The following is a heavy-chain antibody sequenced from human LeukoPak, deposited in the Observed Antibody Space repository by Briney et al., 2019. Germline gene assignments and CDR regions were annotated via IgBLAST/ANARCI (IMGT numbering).Heavy chain of an antibody. CDR2: INPSGGSN. CDR1: GYKLTDNW. CDR3: ARGRHYYDSSDYYYEGDAFDI. D-gene: IGHD3-22*01. J-gene: IGHJ3*02. V-gene: IGHV1-46*01. Sequence: ASVKVSCKAFGYKLTDNWIHWVRQAPGQGLEWMGIINPSGGSNTYAQKFQGRVTMTRDMSTSTVYMELSSLRSEDTAVYYCARGRHYYDSSDYYYEGDAFDIWGQGTMVTVSS.